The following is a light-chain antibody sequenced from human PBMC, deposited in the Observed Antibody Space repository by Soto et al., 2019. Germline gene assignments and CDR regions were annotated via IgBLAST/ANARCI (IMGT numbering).Light chain of an antibody. CDR3: HQYNSWPRGT. J-gene: IGKJ3*01. CDR1: QSVNLN. V-gene: IGKV3-15*01. Sequence: EIMMTQSPGTLSVSPGEGATLSCTASQSVNLNLAWYQQKPGQPPRLLPYGSSTRATGIPVRFRGGGSGTEFTLPISSLQSEDFSVYYWHQYNSWPRGTFGPGTKVEIK. CDR2: GSS.